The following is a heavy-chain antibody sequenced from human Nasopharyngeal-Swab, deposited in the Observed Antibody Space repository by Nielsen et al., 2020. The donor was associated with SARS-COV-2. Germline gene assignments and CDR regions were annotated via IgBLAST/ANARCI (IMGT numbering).Heavy chain of an antibody. CDR3: AREVDSYDSSGYWSF. J-gene: IGHJ4*02. CDR2: ISSSGGTI. D-gene: IGHD3-22*01. Sequence: GESLKISCAASGFSFSDYYMSWIRQAPGKGLEWISYISSSGGTIYSADSVKGRFTISRDNAKNSLYLQMNSLRAEDSAVYYCAREVDSYDSSGYWSFWGQGTLVTVSP. V-gene: IGHV3-11*04. CDR1: GFSFSDYY.